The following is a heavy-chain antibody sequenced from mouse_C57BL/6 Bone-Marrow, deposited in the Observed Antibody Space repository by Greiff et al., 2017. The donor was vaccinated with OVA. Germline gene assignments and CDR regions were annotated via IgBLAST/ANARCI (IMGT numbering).Heavy chain of an antibody. CDR1: GFTFSSYG. CDR3: ARPGTFAY. V-gene: IGHV5-6*01. CDR2: ISSGGSYT. J-gene: IGHJ3*01. Sequence: EVQLQQSGGDLVKPGGSLKLSCAASGFTFSSYGMSWVRQTPDKRLEWVATISSGGSYTYYPDSVKGRFTISRDNAKNTLYLQMSSVKSEDTAMYYCARPGTFAYWGQGTLVTVSA. D-gene: IGHD4-1*01.